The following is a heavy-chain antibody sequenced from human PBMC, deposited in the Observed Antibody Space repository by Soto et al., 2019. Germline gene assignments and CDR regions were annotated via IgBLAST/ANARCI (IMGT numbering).Heavy chain of an antibody. V-gene: IGHV4-4*02. CDR1: RGSISSRGW. Sequence: QVQLQESGPGLVKPSGTLSLTCAVSRGSISSRGWWTWVRQPPGKGLEWIGEISPTGITYYNPSLKSRVTMSVDKSKNQFSLNLNSVTAADTAVYYCSTVFLSWGQGTLVTVSS. CDR3: STVFLS. CDR2: ISPTGIT. J-gene: IGHJ5*02.